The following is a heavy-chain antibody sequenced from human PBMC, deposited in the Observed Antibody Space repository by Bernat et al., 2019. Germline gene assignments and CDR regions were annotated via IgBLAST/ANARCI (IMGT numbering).Heavy chain of an antibody. V-gene: IGHV3-13*04. CDR2: IGTAGDT. CDR3: ARGGYCSGGSCHYYYGMDV. CDR1: GFTFSSYD. J-gene: IGHJ6*02. D-gene: IGHD2-15*01. Sequence: EVQLVESGGGLVQPGGSLRLSCAASGFTFSSYDMHWVRQATGKGLEWVSAIGTAGDTYYPGSVKGRFTISRENAKNSLYLQMNSLRAGDTAVYYCARGGYCSGGSCHYYYGMDVWGQGTTVTVSS.